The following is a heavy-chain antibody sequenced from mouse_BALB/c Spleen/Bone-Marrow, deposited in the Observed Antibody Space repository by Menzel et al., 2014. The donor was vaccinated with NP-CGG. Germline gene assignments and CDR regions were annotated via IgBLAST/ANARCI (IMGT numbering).Heavy chain of an antibody. V-gene: IGHV14-3*02. Sequence: EVKLMESGAELVKPGASVKLSCTASGFNIKDTYMHWVKQRPEQGLEWIGRIDPANGNTKYDPKFQGKATITADTSSNTAYLQLSSLTSEDTAVYYCAGLGLFAYWGQGTLVTVSA. J-gene: IGHJ3*01. CDR2: IDPANGNT. CDR1: GFNIKDTY. CDR3: AGLGLFAY. D-gene: IGHD3-3*01.